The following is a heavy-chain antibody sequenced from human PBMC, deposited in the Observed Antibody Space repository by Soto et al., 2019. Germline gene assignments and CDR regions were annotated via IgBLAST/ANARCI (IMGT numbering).Heavy chain of an antibody. V-gene: IGHV3-23*01. Sequence: GGSLRLSCAASGFPFSSYAMSWVRQAPGKGLEWASAISGSGGSTYYADSVKGRFTISRDNSKNTLYLQMNSLRAEDTAVYYCAKGKNAGKYYYYGMDVWGQGTTVTVSS. J-gene: IGHJ6*02. D-gene: IGHD3-10*01. CDR3: AKGKNAGKYYYYGMDV. CDR1: GFPFSSYA. CDR2: ISGSGGST.